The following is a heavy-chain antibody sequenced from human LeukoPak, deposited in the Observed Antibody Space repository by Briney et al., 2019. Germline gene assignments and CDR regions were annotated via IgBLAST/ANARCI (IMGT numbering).Heavy chain of an antibody. D-gene: IGHD6-19*01. CDR3: ARDSSGWYGNWFDP. CDR2: IKQDGSEK. J-gene: IGHJ5*02. CDR1: GFTFSSYW. Sequence: GGSLRLSCAASGFTFSSYWMSWVRQAPGKGLEWVANIKQDGSEKYYVDSVKGRFTISRDNAKNSLYLQMNSLRAEDTAVYYCARDSSGWYGNWFDPWGQGTLVTVSS. V-gene: IGHV3-7*01.